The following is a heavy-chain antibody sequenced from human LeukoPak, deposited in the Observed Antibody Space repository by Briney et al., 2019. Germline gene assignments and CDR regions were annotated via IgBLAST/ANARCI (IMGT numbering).Heavy chain of an antibody. CDR3: AKGQGPRIAAASDY. Sequence: GGSLRLSCAASGFTFSSYAMSGVRQAPGKGLEGVSASSGSGGSTYYADSVKGRFTISRDNSKNTLYLQMNSLRAEDTAVYYCAKGQGPRIAAASDYWGQGTLVTVSS. CDR2: SSGSGGST. D-gene: IGHD6-13*01. J-gene: IGHJ4*02. CDR1: GFTFSSYA. V-gene: IGHV3-23*01.